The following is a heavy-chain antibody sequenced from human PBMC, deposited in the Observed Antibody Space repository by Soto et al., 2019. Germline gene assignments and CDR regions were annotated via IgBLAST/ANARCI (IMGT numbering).Heavy chain of an antibody. V-gene: IGHV3-30-3*01. J-gene: IGHJ5*02. Sequence: GGSLRLSCAASGFTFSSYAMHWVRQAPGKGLEWVAVISYDGSNKYYADSVKGRFTISRDNSKNTLYLQMNSLRAEDTAVYYCARGVWFTMVRGVKNDNWFDPWGQGTLVTVSS. D-gene: IGHD3-10*01. CDR3: ARGVWFTMVRGVKNDNWFDP. CDR2: ISYDGSNK. CDR1: GFTFSSYA.